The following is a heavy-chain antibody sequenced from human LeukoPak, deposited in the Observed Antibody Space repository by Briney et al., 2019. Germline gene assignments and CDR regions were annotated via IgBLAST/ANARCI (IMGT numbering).Heavy chain of an antibody. CDR2: ISGSGGST. Sequence: GGSLRLSCAASGFAVSSSYMSWVRQAPGKGLEWVSAISGSGGSTYYADSVKGRFTISRDNSKNTLYLQMNSLRAEDTAVYYCAKVFPDIVVVPAAIENYFDYWGQGTLVTVSS. CDR1: GFAVSSSY. D-gene: IGHD2-2*02. V-gene: IGHV3-23*01. CDR3: AKVFPDIVVVPAAIENYFDY. J-gene: IGHJ4*02.